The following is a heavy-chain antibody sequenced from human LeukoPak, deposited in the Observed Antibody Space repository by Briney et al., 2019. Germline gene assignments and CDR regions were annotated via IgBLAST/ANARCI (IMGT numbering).Heavy chain of an antibody. D-gene: IGHD1-26*01. CDR2: IYSGGST. CDR3: ARGGVGATTYVWFDP. J-gene: IGHJ5*02. CDR1: EFSVGSNY. V-gene: IGHV3-53*01. Sequence: PGGSLRLSCAASEFSVGSNYMTWVRQAPGKGLEWVSLIYSGGSTYYADSVKGRFTISRDNAKNSLYLQMNSLRAEDTAVYYCARGGVGATTYVWFDPWGQGTLVTVSS.